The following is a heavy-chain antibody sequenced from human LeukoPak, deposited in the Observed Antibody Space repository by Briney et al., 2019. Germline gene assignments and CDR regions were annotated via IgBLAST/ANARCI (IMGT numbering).Heavy chain of an antibody. CDR3: AIQIAAAGTGFDY. CDR2: LYYSGSTSSGST. Sequence: SETLSLTCTVSGGSISSSNYYWGWIRQPPGKGLEWIGSLYYSGSTSSGSTYYNPSLKSRVTISVDTSKNQLSLRLSSVTAADTAVYYCAIQIAAAGTGFDYWGQGTLVTVSS. J-gene: IGHJ4*02. D-gene: IGHD6-13*01. V-gene: IGHV4-39*07. CDR1: GGSISSSNYY.